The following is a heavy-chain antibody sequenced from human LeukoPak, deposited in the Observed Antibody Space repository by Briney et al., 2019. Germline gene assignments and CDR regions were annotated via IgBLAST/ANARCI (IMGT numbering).Heavy chain of an antibody. V-gene: IGHV1-8*01. CDR1: GYTFTSYD. D-gene: IGHD3-10*01. J-gene: IGHJ6*02. CDR2: MNPNSGNT. CDR3: AREVLLWFGEGYCYYYGMDV. Sequence: ASVKVSCKASGYTFTSYDINWVRQATGQGLEWMGWMNPNSGNTGYAQKFQGRVTMTRNTSISTAYMELSSLRSEDTAVYYCAREVLLWFGEGYCYYYGMDVWGQGTTVTVSS.